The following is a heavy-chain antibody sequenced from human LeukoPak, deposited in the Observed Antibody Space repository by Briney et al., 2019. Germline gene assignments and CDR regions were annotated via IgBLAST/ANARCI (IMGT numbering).Heavy chain of an antibody. CDR3: TTDLRWEVEPPDY. V-gene: IGHV3-15*01. D-gene: IGHD2-2*01. CDR1: GFTFSDAW. Sequence: PGGSLRLSCAASGFTFSDAWMSWVRQAPGKGLEWVGRIKSKTDGATTDYAAPVKGRFTVSRDDSKNTLYLQLNSLKTEDTAVYYCTTDLRWEVEPPDYWGQGTLVTVSS. J-gene: IGHJ4*02. CDR2: IKSKTDGATT.